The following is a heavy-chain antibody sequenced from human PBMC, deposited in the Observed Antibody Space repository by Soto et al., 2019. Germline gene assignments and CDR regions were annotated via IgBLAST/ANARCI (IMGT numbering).Heavy chain of an antibody. J-gene: IGHJ6*02. CDR2: IGTAGDT. Sequence: GGSLRLSCAASGFTFSSYDMHWVRQATGKGLEWVSAIGTAGDTYYPGSVKGRFTISRENAKNSLYLQMNSLRAEDTAVYYCANGYCSSTSCPMDVWGQGTTVTV. V-gene: IGHV3-13*01. CDR3: ANGYCSSTSCPMDV. D-gene: IGHD2-2*03. CDR1: GFTFSSYD.